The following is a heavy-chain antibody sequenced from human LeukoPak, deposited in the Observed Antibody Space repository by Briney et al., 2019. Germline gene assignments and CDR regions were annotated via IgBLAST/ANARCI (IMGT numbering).Heavy chain of an antibody. CDR2: INPKTGGT. D-gene: IGHD5-18*01. CDR3: ARLKIQVFLDYSNYGMDV. CDR1: GSTFTDYY. J-gene: IGHJ6*02. Sequence: ASVRVSCKASGSTFTDYYMHWVRQAPGQGLEWMVWINPKTGGTHYAQRFQGRVTMTRDTSIRTAYMELSRLRPDDTAVYFCARLKIQVFLDYSNYGMDVWGQGTTVTVSS. V-gene: IGHV1-2*02.